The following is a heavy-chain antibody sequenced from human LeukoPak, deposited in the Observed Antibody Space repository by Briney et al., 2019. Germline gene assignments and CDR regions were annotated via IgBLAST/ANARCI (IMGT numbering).Heavy chain of an antibody. Sequence: SETLSLTCTVSGDSLNTYYWSWIRQPPGRELEWIGYIYYTGSTTYNPSLKSRVTISVDTSKNQFFLKLSSVTAADTAVYYCARHKPGTYYYGMDVWGQGTTATVSS. CDR3: ARHKPGTYYYGMDV. CDR1: GDSLNTYY. J-gene: IGHJ6*02. CDR2: IYYTGST. D-gene: IGHD3-16*01. V-gene: IGHV4-59*08.